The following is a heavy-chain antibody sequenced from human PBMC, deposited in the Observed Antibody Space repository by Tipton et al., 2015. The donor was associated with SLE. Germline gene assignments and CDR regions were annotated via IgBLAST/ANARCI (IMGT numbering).Heavy chain of an antibody. CDR1: GGSFSGYY. CDR2: IYTSGST. J-gene: IGHJ3*02. Sequence: TLSLTCAVYGGSFSGYYWSWIRQPPGQGLEWIGYIYTSGSTNYNPSLKSRVTISVDTSKNQFSLKLSSVTAADTAVYYCARQDPMVVTQGAFDIWGQGTMVTVSS. CDR3: ARQDPMVVTQGAFDI. D-gene: IGHD4-23*01. V-gene: IGHV4-4*09.